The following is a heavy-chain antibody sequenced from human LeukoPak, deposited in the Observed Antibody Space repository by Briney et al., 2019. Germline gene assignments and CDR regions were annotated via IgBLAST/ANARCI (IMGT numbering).Heavy chain of an antibody. Sequence: PGGSLRLSCAASGFTFSSDSMSWVRQAPGKRLEWVASISSSSSYIYYADSVKGRFSISRDNAKNSLYLQMNTLRAEDTAVYYCARACGGDCYLSDYWGQGTLVTVSS. D-gene: IGHD2-21*02. V-gene: IGHV3-21*01. CDR2: ISSSSSYI. CDR3: ARACGGDCYLSDY. J-gene: IGHJ4*02. CDR1: GFTFSSDS.